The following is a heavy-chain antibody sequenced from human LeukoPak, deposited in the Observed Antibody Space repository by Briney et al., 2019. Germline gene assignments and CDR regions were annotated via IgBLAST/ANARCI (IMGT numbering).Heavy chain of an antibody. D-gene: IGHD3-22*01. CDR3: ARDRYYYDSSARYFDY. Sequence: PSETLSLTCTVSGGSISSYYWSWIRQSPGKGLECIGYIHYTGSTNYNPSLKSRVTMSVDTSKNQFSLKLSSVTAADTAVYYCARDRYYYDSSARYFDYWGQGTLVTVSS. V-gene: IGHV4-59*12. J-gene: IGHJ4*02. CDR2: IHYTGST. CDR1: GGSISSYY.